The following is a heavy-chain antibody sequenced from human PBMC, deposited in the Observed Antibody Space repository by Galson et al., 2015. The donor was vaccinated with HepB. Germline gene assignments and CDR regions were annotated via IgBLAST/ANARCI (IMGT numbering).Heavy chain of an antibody. CDR2: ITGDGSNK. Sequence: SLRLSCAASGFTFSSYAMHWVRQAPGKGLEWVSVITGDGSNKYYADSVKGRFTISRDNSKNTLYLQMNSLRAEDTAVYYCAKDPSVTGTLWGQGSLVSVPS. CDR3: AKDPSVTGTL. CDR1: GFTFSSYA. D-gene: IGHD6-19*01. J-gene: IGHJ1*01. V-gene: IGHV3-30*18.